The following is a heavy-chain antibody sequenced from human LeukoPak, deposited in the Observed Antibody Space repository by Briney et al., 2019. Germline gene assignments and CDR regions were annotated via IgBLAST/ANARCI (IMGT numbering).Heavy chain of an antibody. CDR2: ISSSSSYI. V-gene: IGHV3-21*01. CDR3: ARERHYYDSSGYYGMTRFDP. D-gene: IGHD3-22*01. CDR1: GFTFSTYS. J-gene: IGHJ5*02. Sequence: GGSLRLSCAASGFTFSTYSMNWVRQAPGKGLEWVSSISSSSSYIYYADSVKGRFTISRDNAKNSLYLQMNSLRAEDTAVYYCARERHYYDSSGYYGMTRFDPWGQGTLVTVSS.